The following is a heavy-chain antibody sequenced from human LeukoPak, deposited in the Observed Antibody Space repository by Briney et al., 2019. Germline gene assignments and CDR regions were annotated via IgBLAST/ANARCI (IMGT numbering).Heavy chain of an antibody. V-gene: IGHV4-59*01. D-gene: IGHD3-3*01. CDR2: IYYSGST. Sequence: SETLSLTCTVSGGSISSYYWSWIRQPPGKGLERIGYIYYSGSTNYNPSLKSRVTISVDTSKNQFSLKLSSVTAADTAVYYCARGYYDFWSGYYTDYWGQGTLVTVSS. J-gene: IGHJ4*02. CDR1: GGSISSYY. CDR3: ARGYYDFWSGYYTDY.